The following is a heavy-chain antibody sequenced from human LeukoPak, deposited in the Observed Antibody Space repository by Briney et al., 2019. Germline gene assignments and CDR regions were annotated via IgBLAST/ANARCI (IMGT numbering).Heavy chain of an antibody. J-gene: IGHJ1*01. CDR2: IYSGGST. CDR1: GFTVSSNY. CDR3: AKDEGSSWYGYFQH. D-gene: IGHD6-13*01. V-gene: IGHV3-53*05. Sequence: GGSLRLSCAASGFTVSSNYMSWVRQAPGKGLEWVSVIYSGGSTYYADSVKGRFTISRDNSKNTLYLQMNSLRAEDTAVYYCAKDEGSSWYGYFQHWGQGTLVTVSS.